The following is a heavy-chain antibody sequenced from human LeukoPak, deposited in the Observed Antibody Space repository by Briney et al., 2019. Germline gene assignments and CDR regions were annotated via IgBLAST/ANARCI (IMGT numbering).Heavy chain of an antibody. J-gene: IGHJ6*02. CDR3: ARDYCTNGVCYTYYYGMGV. V-gene: IGHV3-21*01. D-gene: IGHD2-8*01. Sequence: GGSLRLSCAASGFTVSSNYMSWVRQAPGKGLEWVSSISSSSSYIYYADSVKGRFTISRDNAKNSLYLQMNSLRAEDTAVYYCARDYCTNGVCYTYYYGMGVWGQGTTVTVSS. CDR2: ISSSSSYI. CDR1: GFTVSSNY.